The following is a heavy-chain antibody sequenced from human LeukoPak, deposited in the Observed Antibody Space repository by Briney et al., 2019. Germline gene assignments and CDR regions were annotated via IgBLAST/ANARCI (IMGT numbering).Heavy chain of an antibody. Sequence: PGGSLRLSCAASGFTFSSYWMHWVRQAPGKGLVWVSRINSDGSSTSYADSVKGRFTISRDNAKNTLYLQMNSLRAEDTAVYYCARCTVTPDFDYWGQGTLVTVSS. CDR2: INSDGSST. CDR3: ARCTVTPDFDY. CDR1: GFTFSSYW. V-gene: IGHV3-74*01. D-gene: IGHD4-17*01. J-gene: IGHJ4*02.